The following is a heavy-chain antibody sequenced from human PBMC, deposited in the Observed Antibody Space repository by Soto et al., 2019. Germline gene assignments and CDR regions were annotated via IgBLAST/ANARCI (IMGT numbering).Heavy chain of an antibody. V-gene: IGHV3-53*01. CDR2: IYSIGPT. J-gene: IGHJ4*02. D-gene: IGHD1-20*01. Sequence: PGGSLRLSCAASGFTISNNYMNWVRQAPGKGLEWVSVIYSIGPTYYADSVKGRFTISRDNSKNTLYLQVSSLRAEDTAVYYCATVHNTSRSFDYWGQGTLVTVSS. CDR1: GFTISNNY. CDR3: ATVHNTSRSFDY.